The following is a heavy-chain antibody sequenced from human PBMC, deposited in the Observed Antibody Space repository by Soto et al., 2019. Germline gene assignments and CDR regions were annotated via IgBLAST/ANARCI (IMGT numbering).Heavy chain of an antibody. CDR1: GFTFSSYG. D-gene: IGHD1-26*01. J-gene: IGHJ4*02. Sequence: GGSLRLSCAASGFTFSSYGMHWVRQAPGKGLEWVAVISYDGSNKYYADSVKGRFTISRDNSKNTLYLQMNSLRAEDTAVYYCTKTSGSHVDYFDYWGREPWSPSPQ. V-gene: IGHV3-30*18. CDR2: ISYDGSNK. CDR3: TKTSGSHVDYFDY.